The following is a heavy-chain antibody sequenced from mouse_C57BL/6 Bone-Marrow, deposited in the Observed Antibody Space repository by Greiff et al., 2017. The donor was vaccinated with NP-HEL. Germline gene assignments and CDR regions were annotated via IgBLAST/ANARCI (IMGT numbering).Heavy chain of an antibody. CDR3: ARDPIDSSGHSKAMDD. D-gene: IGHD3-2*02. Sequence: QVQLQQSGPELVKPGASVKISCKASGYAFSSSWMNWVKQRPGKGLEWIGRIYPGDGDTNYNGKFKGKATLTADKSSSTAYMQLSSLTSEDTEDYFCARDPIDSSGHSKAMDDWGKGTTVTGSS. J-gene: IGHJ4*01. V-gene: IGHV1-82*01. CDR1: GYAFSSSW. CDR2: IYPGDGDT.